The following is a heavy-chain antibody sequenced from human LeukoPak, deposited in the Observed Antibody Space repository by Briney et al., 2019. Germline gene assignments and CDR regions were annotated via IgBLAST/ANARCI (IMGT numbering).Heavy chain of an antibody. D-gene: IGHD5-12*01. CDR2: IYYSGST. CDR1: GGSISSGGYY. Sequence: SETPSLTCTVSGGSISSGGYYWSWIRQHPGKGLEWIGYIYYSGSTYYNPSLKSRVTISVDTSKNQFSLKLSSVTAADTAVYYCARTNRDGYILNWFDPWGQGTLVTVSS. J-gene: IGHJ5*02. V-gene: IGHV4-31*03. CDR3: ARTNRDGYILNWFDP.